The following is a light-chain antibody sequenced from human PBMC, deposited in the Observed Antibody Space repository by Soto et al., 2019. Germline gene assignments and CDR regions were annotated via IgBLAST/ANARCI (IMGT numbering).Light chain of an antibody. CDR2: GAS. CDR1: QSVSSSY. V-gene: IGKV3-20*01. J-gene: IGKJ5*01. CDR3: QQYGSSPSIT. Sequence: IVLTQSPVTLSFSPWEIATLSCSSSQSVSSSYLAWYQQKPGQAPRLLIYGASSRATGIPDRFSGSGSGTDFTLTISRLEPEDFAVYYCQQYGSSPSITFGQGTRLEI.